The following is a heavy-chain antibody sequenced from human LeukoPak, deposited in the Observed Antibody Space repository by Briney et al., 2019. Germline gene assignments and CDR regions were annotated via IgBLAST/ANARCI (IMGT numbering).Heavy chain of an antibody. J-gene: IGHJ4*02. Sequence: PGRSLRLSCAASGFTFSSYAMHWVRQAPGKGLEWVAVISYDGSNKYYADSVKGRFTISRDNSKNTLYLQMNSLRAEDTAVYYCAREESSSWYFDYWGQGTLVTVSS. CDR1: GFTFSSYA. CDR2: ISYDGSNK. D-gene: IGHD6-13*01. CDR3: AREESSSWYFDY. V-gene: IGHV3-30-3*01.